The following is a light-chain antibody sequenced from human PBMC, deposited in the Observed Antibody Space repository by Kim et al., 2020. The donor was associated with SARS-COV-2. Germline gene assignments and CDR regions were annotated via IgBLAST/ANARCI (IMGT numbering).Light chain of an antibody. J-gene: IGLJ2*01. CDR1: SSDVGNYNL. Sequence: GQSITISCTGTSSDVGNYNLVSWYQQHPGKAPKLMIYEVSKRPSGISNRFSASKSGNTASLTISGLLAEDEADYYCCSYAGSSTLIFGGGTKLTVL. CDR2: EVS. V-gene: IGLV2-23*02. CDR3: CSYAGSSTLI.